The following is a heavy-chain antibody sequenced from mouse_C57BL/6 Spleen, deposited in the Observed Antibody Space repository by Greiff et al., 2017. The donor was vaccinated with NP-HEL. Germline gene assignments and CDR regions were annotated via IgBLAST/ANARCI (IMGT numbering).Heavy chain of an antibody. Sequence: QVQLKQPGAELVRPGSSVKLSCKASGYTFTSYWMHWVKQRPIQGLEWIGNIDPSDSETHYNQKFKDKATLTVDKSSSTAYMQLSSLTSEDSAVYYCAREEIYDGSYWYFDVWGTGTTVTVSS. CDR3: AREEIYDGSYWYFDV. CDR2: IDPSDSET. J-gene: IGHJ1*03. CDR1: GYTFTSYW. V-gene: IGHV1-52*01. D-gene: IGHD2-3*01.